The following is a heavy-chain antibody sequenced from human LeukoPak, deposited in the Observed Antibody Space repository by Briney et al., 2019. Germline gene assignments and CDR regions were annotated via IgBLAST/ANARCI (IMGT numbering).Heavy chain of an antibody. CDR1: GFTFRNYW. J-gene: IGHJ1*01. V-gene: IGHV3-7*03. CDR3: VKQGFESFGPDYREYFHH. D-gene: IGHD3-9*01. Sequence: PGGSLRLSCAASGFTFRNYWMSWVRQAPGKGLEWVANIKQDGSEKYYVDSVKGRFTISRDNAKNSLYLQMNSLRADDTAAYYCVKQGFESFGPDYREYFHHWGQGTLVTVSS. CDR2: IKQDGSEK.